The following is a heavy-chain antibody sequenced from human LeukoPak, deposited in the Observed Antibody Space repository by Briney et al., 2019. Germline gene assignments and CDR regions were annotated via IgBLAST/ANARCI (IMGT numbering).Heavy chain of an antibody. CDR3: ARGGDYDILTGYYNVFDY. Sequence: ASVKVSCKASGGTFSSYAISWVRQAPGQGLEWMGGIIPIFGTANYAQKFQGRVTITADESTSTAYMELSSLRSEDTAVYYCARGGDYDILTGYYNVFDYWGQGTLVTVSS. CDR1: GGTFSSYA. J-gene: IGHJ4*02. CDR2: IIPIFGTA. V-gene: IGHV1-69*13. D-gene: IGHD3-9*01.